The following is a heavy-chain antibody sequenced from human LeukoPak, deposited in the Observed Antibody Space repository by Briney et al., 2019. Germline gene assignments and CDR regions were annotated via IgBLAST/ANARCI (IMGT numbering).Heavy chain of an antibody. CDR1: GYTFTSYG. V-gene: IGHV1-18*01. CDR2: ISAYNGNT. Sequence: GASVKVSCKASGYTFTSYGISWVRQAPGQGLEWMGWISAYNGNTNYAQKLQGRVTMTTDTSTSTAYMELRSLRSDDTAVYYCARVEMGCSGGSCYYQIVVVMGDHWGQGTLVTVSS. CDR3: ARVEMGCSGGSCYYQIVVVMGDH. J-gene: IGHJ4*02. D-gene: IGHD2-15*01.